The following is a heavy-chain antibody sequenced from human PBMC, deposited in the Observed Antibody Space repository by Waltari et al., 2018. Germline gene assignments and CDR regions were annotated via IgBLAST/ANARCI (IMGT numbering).Heavy chain of an antibody. J-gene: IGHJ5*02. CDR1: GFTFSSYS. CDR3: AKDAIAAADWFDP. CDR2: ISGSGGST. Sequence: EVQLLESGGGLVQPGGSLRLSCPASGFTFSSYSFTWVRQAPGKGMEWVSAISGSGGSTYYADSVKGRFTISRDNSKNTLYLQMNSLRAEDTAVYYCAKDAIAAADWFDPWGQGTLVTVSS. D-gene: IGHD6-13*01. V-gene: IGHV3-23*01.